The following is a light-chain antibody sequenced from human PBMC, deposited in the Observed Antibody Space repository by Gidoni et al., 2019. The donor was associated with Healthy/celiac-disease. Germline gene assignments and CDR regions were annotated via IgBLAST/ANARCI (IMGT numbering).Light chain of an antibody. V-gene: IGKV3-20*01. CDR1: QSVSSSY. CDR3: QQYGSSPKT. CDR2: GAS. J-gene: IGKJ1*01. Sequence: SQSVSSSYLAWYQQKPGQAPRLLIYGASSRATGIPDRFSGSGSGTDFTLTISRLEPEDFAVYYCQQYGSSPKTFXQXTKVEIK.